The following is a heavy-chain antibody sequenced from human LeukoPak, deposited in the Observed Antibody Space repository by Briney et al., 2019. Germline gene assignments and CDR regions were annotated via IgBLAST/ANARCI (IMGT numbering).Heavy chain of an antibody. CDR1: GGSISSSSYY. V-gene: IGHV4-39*01. CDR2: IYYSGST. Sequence: SETLSLTCTVSGGSISSSSYYWGWIRQPPGKGLEWIGSIYYSGSTYYNPSLKSRVTISVDTSKNQFSLNLSSVTAADTAVYYCARQDPLGYYFDYWGQGTLVTVSS. CDR3: ARQDPLGYYFDY. J-gene: IGHJ4*02.